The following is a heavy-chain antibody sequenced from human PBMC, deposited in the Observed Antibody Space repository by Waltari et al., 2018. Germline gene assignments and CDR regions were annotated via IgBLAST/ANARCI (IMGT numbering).Heavy chain of an antibody. CDR2: ISHTESA. Sequence: QVQLQESGPGLVKPSETLSLICAVSGYSISSGHYWGWIRQPPGQGLEWIGSISHTESAYYNPSLKSRVTISVDTSKNQFSLNLDSLTAADTAVYFCARRPGWYSGSSVGFDYWGQGILVTVSS. J-gene: IGHJ4*02. D-gene: IGHD6-6*01. CDR3: ARRPGWYSGSSVGFDY. CDR1: GYSISSGHY. V-gene: IGHV4-38-2*01.